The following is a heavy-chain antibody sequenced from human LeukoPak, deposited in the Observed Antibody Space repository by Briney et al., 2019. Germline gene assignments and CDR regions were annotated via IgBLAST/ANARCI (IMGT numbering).Heavy chain of an antibody. CDR1: GFIFSNYA. V-gene: IGHV3-30*01. CDR3: ARDSTYWYDSGSSGPHYFDY. J-gene: IGHJ4*02. Sequence: PGGSLRPSHAASGFIFSNYAMQWVSHAPGKGLEWVALISSDGSKTYHADYVKGRFSISRDNSNNSLYLQLNSLSAEDTSVYYCARDSTYWYDSGSSGPHYFDYWGQGTLVTVSS. CDR2: ISSDGSKT. D-gene: IGHD3-10*01.